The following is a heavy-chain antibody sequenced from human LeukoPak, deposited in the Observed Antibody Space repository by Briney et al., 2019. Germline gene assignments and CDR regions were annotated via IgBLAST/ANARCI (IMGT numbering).Heavy chain of an antibody. Sequence: VQPGGSLRLSCAASGFTFSSYAMSWVRQAPGKGLEWVSAISGSGGSTYYADSVKGRFTISRDNSKNTLYLQMNSLRAEDTAVYYCAKDPLYYDYGWGSPPHPRKNDYWGQGTLVTVSS. J-gene: IGHJ4*02. CDR1: GFTFSSYA. D-gene: IGHD3-16*01. CDR3: AKDPLYYDYGWGSPPHPRKNDY. V-gene: IGHV3-23*01. CDR2: ISGSGGST.